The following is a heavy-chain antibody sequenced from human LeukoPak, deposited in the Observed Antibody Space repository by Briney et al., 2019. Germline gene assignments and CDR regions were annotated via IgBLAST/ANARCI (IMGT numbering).Heavy chain of an antibody. CDR2: IKQDGSEK. J-gene: IGHJ4*02. V-gene: IGHV3-7*05. Sequence: GGSLRLSCAASGFTFSSYWMSWVRQAPGKGLEWVANIKQDGSEKYYVDSVKGRFTISRDNAKNSLYLQMNSLRAEDTAVYYCAKGSTRAYDSSGYYYWGQGTLVTVSS. CDR3: AKGSTRAYDSSGYYY. D-gene: IGHD3-22*01. CDR1: GFTFSSYW.